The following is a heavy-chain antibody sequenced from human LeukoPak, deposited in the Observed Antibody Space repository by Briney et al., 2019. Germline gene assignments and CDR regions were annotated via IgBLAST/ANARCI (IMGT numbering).Heavy chain of an antibody. V-gene: IGHV4-59*08. CDR3: ARHARGYCSSTSCPNWFDP. CDR1: GGSISSSY. D-gene: IGHD2-2*01. CDR2: IYYSGST. Sequence: SETLSLTCTVSGGSISSSYWSWIRQPPGKGLEWIGAIYYSGSTNYNPSLKSRVTISGDTSKNQFSLKLSSVTAADTAVYYCARHARGYCSSTSCPNWFDPWGQGTLVTVSS. J-gene: IGHJ5*02.